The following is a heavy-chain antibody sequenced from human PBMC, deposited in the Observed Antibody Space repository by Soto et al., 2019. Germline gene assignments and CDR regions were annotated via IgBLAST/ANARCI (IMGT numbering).Heavy chain of an antibody. CDR3: ASPLRYPNSSSSMEAGDYYYGMDV. Sequence: ASVKVSCKASGYTFTNYAMHWVRQAPGQRLEWTGWINAGNGNTKYSQKFQGRVAITRDTSASTAYMELSSLRSEDTAVYYCASPLRYPNSSSSMEAGDYYYGMDVWGQGTTVTVSS. D-gene: IGHD6-6*01. CDR2: INAGNGNT. V-gene: IGHV1-3*01. J-gene: IGHJ6*02. CDR1: GYTFTNYA.